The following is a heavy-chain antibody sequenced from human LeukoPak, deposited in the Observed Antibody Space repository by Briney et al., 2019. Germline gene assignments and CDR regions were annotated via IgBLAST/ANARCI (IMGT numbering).Heavy chain of an antibody. J-gene: IGHJ4*02. CDR3: ARDYGYYFDY. D-gene: IGHD5-18*01. V-gene: IGHV6-1*01. Sequence: SPTLSLTFAISGDSVSSNSAAWNWLRQSPSRGLEWLGRTYYRSKWYNDYAVSVKSRITINPDTSENHFSLQLNSVTPEDTAVYYCARDYGYYFDYWGQGTLVTVSS. CDR1: GDSVSSNSAA. CDR2: TYYRSKWYN.